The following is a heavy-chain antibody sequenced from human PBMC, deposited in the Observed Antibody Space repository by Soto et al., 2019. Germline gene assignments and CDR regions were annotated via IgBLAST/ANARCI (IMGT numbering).Heavy chain of an antibody. V-gene: IGHV4-34*01. CDR3: AREDSYGCSGESLDV. CDR1: GDSLRGQS. Sequence: QVQLQQWGAGLLKASETLSLTCAVVGDSLRGQSWNWIRQSPGKGLEWIGELDQSGGTNYNPSLKSRAIISDDTSKNQLPLTLTSVTAADTAVYYCAREDSYGCSGESLDVWGQGTTVTVSS. D-gene: IGHD3-16*01. CDR2: LDQSGGT. J-gene: IGHJ6*02.